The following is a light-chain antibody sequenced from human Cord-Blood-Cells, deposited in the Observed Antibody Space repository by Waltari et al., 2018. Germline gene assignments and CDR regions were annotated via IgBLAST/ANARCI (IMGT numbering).Light chain of an antibody. Sequence: QSALTQPASVSGSPGQSITISCTGTSSDVGGYNYVSSYQQHPGKAPKLMIYDVRQRPSGVSNRFSGSKSGNTASLTISGLQAEHEADYYCSSYTSSSTLVFGGGTKLTVL. CDR3: SSYTSSSTLV. V-gene: IGLV2-14*01. CDR2: DVR. CDR1: SSDVGGYNY. J-gene: IGLJ2*01.